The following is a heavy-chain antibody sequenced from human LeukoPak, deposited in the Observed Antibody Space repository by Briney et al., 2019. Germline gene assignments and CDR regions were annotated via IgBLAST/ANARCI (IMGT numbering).Heavy chain of an antibody. CDR3: AEMGGYSYGYDAFDI. J-gene: IGHJ3*02. Sequence: GGSLRLSCAASGFTFSSYAMSWVRQAPGKGLEWVSAISGSGGSTYYADSVKGRFTISRDNSKNTLYLQMNSLRAEDTAVYYRAEMGGYSYGYDAFDIWGQGTMVTVSS. D-gene: IGHD5-18*01. CDR2: ISGSGGST. V-gene: IGHV3-23*01. CDR1: GFTFSSYA.